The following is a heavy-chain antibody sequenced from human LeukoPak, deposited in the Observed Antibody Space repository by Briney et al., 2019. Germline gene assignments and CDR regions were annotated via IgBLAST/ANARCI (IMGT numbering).Heavy chain of an antibody. V-gene: IGHV4-59*12. CDR1: GGSISSYY. CDR2: IYYSGST. Sequence: SETLSLTCTVSGGSISSYYWSWIRQPPGKGLEWIGYIYYSGSTNYNPSLKSRVTISVDTSKNQFSLKLSSVTAADTAVYYCASLMATRRRPFDYWGQGTLVTVSS. J-gene: IGHJ4*02. D-gene: IGHD5-24*01. CDR3: ASLMATRRRPFDY.